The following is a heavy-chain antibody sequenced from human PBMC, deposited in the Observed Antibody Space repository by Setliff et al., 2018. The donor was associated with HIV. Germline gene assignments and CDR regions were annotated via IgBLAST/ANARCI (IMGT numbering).Heavy chain of an antibody. CDR1: GYSISSGYY. D-gene: IGHD3-22*01. J-gene: IGHJ4*02. Sequence: SETLSLTCAVSGYSISSGYYWGWIRQPPGKGLQWIGSIYHSGGTYYNPSLKSRVTMSVDTSKNQFSLKLTSVTAANTAVYYCARDFVHLTNYYDSDRYVYWGQGTLVTVSS. V-gene: IGHV4-38-2*02. CDR3: ARDFVHLTNYYDSDRYVY. CDR2: IYHSGGT.